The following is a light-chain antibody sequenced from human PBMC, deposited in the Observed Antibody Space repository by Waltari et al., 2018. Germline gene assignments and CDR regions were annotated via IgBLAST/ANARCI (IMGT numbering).Light chain of an antibody. J-gene: IGLJ2*01. CDR2: VNS. CDR3: QSYDSSLSGPV. CDR1: SSNIGAHYD. Sequence: QSVLTQPPSVSGAPGQRVTISCTGGSSNIGAHYDVPWYQQLPGTAPKLLMYVNSNRPSGVPDRFSASTSGTSASLAITGLQAEDEADYYCQSYDSSLSGPVFGGGTKLTVL. V-gene: IGLV1-40*01.